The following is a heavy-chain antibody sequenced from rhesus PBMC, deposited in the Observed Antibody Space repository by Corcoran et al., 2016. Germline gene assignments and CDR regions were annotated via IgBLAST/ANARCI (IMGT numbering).Heavy chain of an antibody. CDR1: GFTFDDYA. CDR2: ISWSCAST. V-gene: IGHV3-201*01. CDR3: AREWTTGVIIMGGFDY. Sequence: EVQLVESGGGVVQPGGSLRLSCAASGFTFDDYAMHWVRQAPGKGLEWVSGISWSCASTYYTASVKGQFTISRDNAKNSLYLQMGSLRAEDTALYYCAREWTTGVIIMGGFDYWGQGVLVTVSS. D-gene: IGHD3-34*01. J-gene: IGHJ4*01.